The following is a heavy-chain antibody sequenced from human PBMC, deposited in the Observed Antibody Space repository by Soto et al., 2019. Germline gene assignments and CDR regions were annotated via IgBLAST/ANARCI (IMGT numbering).Heavy chain of an antibody. J-gene: IGHJ4*02. CDR2: IVVGSGST. CDR3: AADPYYYDSSNYYSFDY. Sequence: VKVSCKASGFTFSSSAVQWVRQARGQRLEWIGWIVVGSGSTDYAQNFQERVTITRDMSTSTAYMELSSLRSEDTAVYYCAADPYYYDSSNYYSFDYWGQGTLVTVSS. D-gene: IGHD3-22*01. CDR1: GFTFSSSA. V-gene: IGHV1-58*01.